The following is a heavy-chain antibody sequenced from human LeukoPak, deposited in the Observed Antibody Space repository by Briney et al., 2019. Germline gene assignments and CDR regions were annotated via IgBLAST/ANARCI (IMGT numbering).Heavy chain of an antibody. D-gene: IGHD6-13*01. CDR2: INAGNGNT. V-gene: IGHV1-3*01. J-gene: IGHJ3*01. CDR1: GYTFTSYA. CDR3: ARDARGAAAADDAFDL. Sequence: ASVKVSCKASGYTFTSYAMHWVRQAPGQRLEWMGWINAGNGNTKYSQKFQGRVTTTRDTSASTAYMELSSLRSEDTAMYYCARDARGAAAADDAFDLWGQGTVVTVSS.